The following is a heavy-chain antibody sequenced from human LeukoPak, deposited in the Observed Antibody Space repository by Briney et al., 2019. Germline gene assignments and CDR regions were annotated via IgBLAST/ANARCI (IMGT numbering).Heavy chain of an antibody. CDR3: AKDQYDSSGWDAFDI. D-gene: IGHD3-22*01. Sequence: PGGSLRLSCAASGFTFSSYGMHWVRQAPGKGLEWVAVISYDGSNKYYADSVKGRFTISRDNSKNTLYLQMNSLRAEDTAVYYCAKDQYDSSGWDAFDIWGQGTMVTVSS. V-gene: IGHV3-30*18. CDR2: ISYDGSNK. CDR1: GFTFSSYG. J-gene: IGHJ3*02.